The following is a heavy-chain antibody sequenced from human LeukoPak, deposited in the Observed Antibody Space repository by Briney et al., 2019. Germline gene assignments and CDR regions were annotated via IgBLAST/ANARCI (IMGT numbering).Heavy chain of an antibody. Sequence: ASVKVSCKASGYTFTSYGISWVRQAPGQGLEWMGWISAYNGNTNYAQKLQGRVTMTTDTSTSTAYMELRSLRSDDTAVCYCARVLDSSSWYGGYYYYGMDVWGQGTTVTVSS. D-gene: IGHD6-13*01. CDR2: ISAYNGNT. CDR3: ARVLDSSSWYGGYYYYGMDV. J-gene: IGHJ6*02. V-gene: IGHV1-18*01. CDR1: GYTFTSYG.